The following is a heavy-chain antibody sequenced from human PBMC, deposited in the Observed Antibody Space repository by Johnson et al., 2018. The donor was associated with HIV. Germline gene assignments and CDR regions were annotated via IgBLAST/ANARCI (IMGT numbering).Heavy chain of an antibody. CDR1: GFTFDDYA. V-gene: IGHV3-9*01. CDR2: ITWNSGEI. D-gene: IGHD7-27*01. J-gene: IGHJ3*02. Sequence: VQLVESGGGLVQPGRSLRLSCVASGFTFDDYAMHWVRQAPGRGLEWVSGITWNSGEIDYAHSVEGRFTISRDNTKNSLYLHMNRLRAEDTALYYCAKVKSWGLDAFDIWGQGTMVTVSS. CDR3: AKVKSWGLDAFDI.